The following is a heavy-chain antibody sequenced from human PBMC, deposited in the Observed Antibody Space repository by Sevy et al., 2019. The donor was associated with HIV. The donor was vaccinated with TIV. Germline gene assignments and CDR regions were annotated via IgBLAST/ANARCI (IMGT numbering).Heavy chain of an antibody. D-gene: IGHD1-26*01. CDR1: GFTFSRYD. Sequence: GGSLRLSCAASGFTFSRYDMHWVRQATGKGLEWVSSIGTAGDTYYQGSVKGRFTISHENAKKSLYLQMNSLRAGDTAVYYCARGTRYSGSYYLGDDAFDIWGQGTMVTVSS. CDR3: ARGTRYSGSYYLGDDAFDI. J-gene: IGHJ3*02. CDR2: IGTAGDT. V-gene: IGHV3-13*01.